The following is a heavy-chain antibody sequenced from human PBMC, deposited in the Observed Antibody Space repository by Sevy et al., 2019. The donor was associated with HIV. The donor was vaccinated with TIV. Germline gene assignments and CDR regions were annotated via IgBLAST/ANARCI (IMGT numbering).Heavy chain of an antibody. CDR1: GGSISSYY. D-gene: IGHD2-2*01. Sequence: SETLSLTCTVSGGSISSYYWSWIRQPPGKGLEWIGYIYYSGSTNYNPSLKSRVTISVDTSKNQFSLKLSSVTAPDTAVYYCAGVGCSSTSCNYYYYYYGMDVWGQGTTVTVSS. J-gene: IGHJ6*02. V-gene: IGHV4-59*01. CDR3: AGVGCSSTSCNYYYYYYGMDV. CDR2: IYYSGST.